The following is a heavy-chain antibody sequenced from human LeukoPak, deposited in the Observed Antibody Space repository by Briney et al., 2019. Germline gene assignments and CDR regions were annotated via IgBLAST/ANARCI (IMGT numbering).Heavy chain of an antibody. Sequence: PGGSLRLSCAASGFTFSSYAIPWVRQAPGKGLEWVAVISYDGSNKYYADSVKGRFTISGDNSKNMLYLQMNSLRAEDTAVYYCARGRDEEDTAMVTNYFDYWGQGTLVTVSS. J-gene: IGHJ4*02. V-gene: IGHV3-30-3*01. D-gene: IGHD5-18*01. CDR2: ISYDGSNK. CDR3: ARGRDEEDTAMVTNYFDY. CDR1: GFTFSSYA.